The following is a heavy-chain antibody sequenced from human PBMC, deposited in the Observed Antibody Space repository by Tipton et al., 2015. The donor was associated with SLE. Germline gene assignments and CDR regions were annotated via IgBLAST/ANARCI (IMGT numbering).Heavy chain of an antibody. CDR2: IYFTGST. CDR1: GGSISSHY. Sequence: TLSLTCTVSGGSISSHYWSWIRQPPGKGLGWIGYIYFTGSTNYNPSLKSRVTISVDTSKNQFSLKLSSVTAADTAVYYCARGRGADDYWGQGTLVTVSS. D-gene: IGHD3-10*01. V-gene: IGHV4-59*08. J-gene: IGHJ4*02. CDR3: ARGRGADDY.